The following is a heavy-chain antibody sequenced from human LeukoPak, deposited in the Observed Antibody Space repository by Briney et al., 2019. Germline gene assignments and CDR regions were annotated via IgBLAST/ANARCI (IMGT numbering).Heavy chain of an antibody. J-gene: IGHJ4*02. CDR3: ARARTVGTTQYYFDY. D-gene: IGHD1-26*01. Sequence: PSETLSDTCTVSGASISNYYWSWIRQPAGKGLEWIGRVYASGTTNYNPSLTSRVTMSVDTSKNQFSLKLSSMTAADTAVYYCARARTVGTTQYYFDYWGQGTLVTVSS. CDR1: GASISNYY. V-gene: IGHV4-4*07. CDR2: VYASGTT.